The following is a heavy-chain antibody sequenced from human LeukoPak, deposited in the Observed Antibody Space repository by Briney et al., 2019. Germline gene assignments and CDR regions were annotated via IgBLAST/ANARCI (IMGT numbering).Heavy chain of an antibody. CDR1: GFSFSSYA. CDR3: ARDRGIRGVTLYYFDY. J-gene: IGHJ4*02. D-gene: IGHD3-10*01. Sequence: GGSLRLSCAASGFSFSSYAIHWVRQAPGKGLEWISYISSSDDTIYYADSVKGRFTISRDNSKNTLYLQMNSLRAEDTAVYYCARDRGIRGVTLYYFDYWGQGTLVTVSS. V-gene: IGHV3-48*01. CDR2: ISSSDDTI.